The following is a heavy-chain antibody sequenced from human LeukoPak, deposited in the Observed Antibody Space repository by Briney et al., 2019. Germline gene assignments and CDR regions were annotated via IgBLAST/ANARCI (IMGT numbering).Heavy chain of an antibody. CDR2: IIPILGIA. CDR3: ARDRALATEYYFDY. CDR1: GGTFSSYA. J-gene: IGHJ4*02. Sequence: ASVNVSCKASGGTFSSYAISWVRQAPGQGLEWMGRIIPILGIANYAQKFQGRVTITADKSTSTAYMELSSLRSEDTAVYYCARDRALATEYYFDYWGQGTLVTVSS. D-gene: IGHD5-12*01. V-gene: IGHV1-69*04.